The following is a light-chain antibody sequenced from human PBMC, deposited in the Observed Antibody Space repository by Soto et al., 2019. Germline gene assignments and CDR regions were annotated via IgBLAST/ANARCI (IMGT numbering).Light chain of an antibody. V-gene: IGLV2-14*03. CDR3: RSNTSNNTLGLF. CDR2: DVS. J-gene: IGLJ1*01. Sequence: QSVLTQPASVSGSPGQSITISCTGTSSDVGVYNYVSWYQRHPGKAPKVMIYDVSNRPSGVSNRFSGSKSGNTASLTISGLQAEDEADFYWRSNTSNNTLGLFVGTGTKVTVL. CDR1: SSDVGVYNY.